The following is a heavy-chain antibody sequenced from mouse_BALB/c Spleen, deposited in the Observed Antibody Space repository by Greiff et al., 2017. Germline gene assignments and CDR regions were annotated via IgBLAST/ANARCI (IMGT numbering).Heavy chain of an antibody. D-gene: IGHD2-2*01. CDR2: INPSSGYT. V-gene: IGHV1-4*02. CDR3: ARRDLLWLRGRDYYAMDY. J-gene: IGHJ4*01. Sequence: QVQLKQSAAELARPGASVKMSCKASGYTFTSYTMHWVKQRPGQGLEWIGYINPSSGYTEYNQKFKDKTTLTADKSSSTAYMQLSSLTSEDSAVYYCARRDLLWLRGRDYYAMDYWGQGTSVTVSS. CDR1: GYTFTSYT.